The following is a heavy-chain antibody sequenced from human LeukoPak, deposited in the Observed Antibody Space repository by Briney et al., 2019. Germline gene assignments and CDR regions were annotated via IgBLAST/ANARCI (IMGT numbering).Heavy chain of an antibody. CDR1: GYTFTGYY. D-gene: IGHD3-3*01. J-gene: IGHJ1*01. CDR3: ARGYYDFWSGYSPAEYFQH. CDR2: INPNSGGT. Sequence: ASVKVSCKASGYTFTGYYMHWVRQAPGQGLEWMGWINPNSGGTNYAQKFQGRVTMTRDTSISTAYMELSRLRSDDTAVYYCARGYYDFWSGYSPAEYFQHWGQGTLVTVSS. V-gene: IGHV1-2*02.